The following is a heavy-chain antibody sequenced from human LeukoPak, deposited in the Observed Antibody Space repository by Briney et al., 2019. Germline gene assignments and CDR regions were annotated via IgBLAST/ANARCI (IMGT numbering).Heavy chain of an antibody. Sequence: ASVKVSCKASGYTFTSYGISWVRQAPGQGLEWMGWISAYNGNTNYAQKLQGRVTMTTDTSTSTAYMELRSLRSDDTAVYYCARDLGSGWYGSGFGFDYWGQGTLVTVSS. V-gene: IGHV1-18*01. CDR2: ISAYNGNT. CDR1: GYTFTSYG. J-gene: IGHJ4*02. D-gene: IGHD6-19*01. CDR3: ARDLGSGWYGSGFGFDY.